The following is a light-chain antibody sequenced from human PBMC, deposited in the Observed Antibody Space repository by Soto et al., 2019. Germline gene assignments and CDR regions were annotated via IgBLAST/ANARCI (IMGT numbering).Light chain of an antibody. CDR2: RNN. Sequence: QSVLTQPPSASGTPGQRVNISCSGSSSNIGSNFVYWYQQLSGTAPKLLIYRNNQRPSGVPDRFSGSKSGTSASLAISGLRSEDEADYYCAVWDDSLSASVFGGGTQLTVL. J-gene: IGLJ7*01. CDR3: AVWDDSLSASV. V-gene: IGLV1-47*01. CDR1: SSNIGSNF.